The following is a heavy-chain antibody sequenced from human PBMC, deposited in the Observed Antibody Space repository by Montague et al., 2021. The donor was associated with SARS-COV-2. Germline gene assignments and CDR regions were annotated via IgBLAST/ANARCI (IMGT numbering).Heavy chain of an antibody. Sequence: SETLSLTCTFSGASRTTKNYYWGWIRQPPGKGLEWIGSISYSATSYSNPSLKSRVTMSVDTSRNQLSLNLSSVTVADTAVYYCARLGITLGGVIVIRYYFDFWGQGTLVTVSS. V-gene: IGHV4-39*01. D-gene: IGHD3-16*02. J-gene: IGHJ4*02. CDR1: GASRTTKNYY. CDR3: ARLGITLGGVIVIRYYFDF. CDR2: ISYSATS.